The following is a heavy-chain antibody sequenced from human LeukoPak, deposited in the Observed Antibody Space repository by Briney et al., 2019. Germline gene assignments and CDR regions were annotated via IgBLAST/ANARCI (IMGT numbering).Heavy chain of an antibody. V-gene: IGHV3-23*01. J-gene: IGHJ4*02. Sequence: GGSLRLSCAASGFTFSSYAMSWVRQAPGKGLECVSAISGSAASAYYADSVKGRFTISRDNSKNTLYLQMSSLRAEDTAVYYCAKEWRYSSSWYQYYFDSWGQGTLVTVSS. CDR1: GFTFSSYA. D-gene: IGHD6-13*01. CDR2: ISGSAASA. CDR3: AKEWRYSSSWYQYYFDS.